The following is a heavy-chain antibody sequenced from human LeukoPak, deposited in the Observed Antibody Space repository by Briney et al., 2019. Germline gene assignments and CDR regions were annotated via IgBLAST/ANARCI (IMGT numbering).Heavy chain of an antibody. J-gene: IGHJ5*02. CDR1: GFTFRSYA. Sequence: PGGSLRLSCAASGFTFRSYAMNWIRQAPGKGLEWVSTIGGDAANTYYADSVKGRFTISRDNSKNTLYLQMNSLRADDTAVYYCAKDFPTGWSTWGQGTLVTVSS. CDR2: IGGDAANT. D-gene: IGHD6-19*01. V-gene: IGHV3-23*01. CDR3: AKDFPTGWST.